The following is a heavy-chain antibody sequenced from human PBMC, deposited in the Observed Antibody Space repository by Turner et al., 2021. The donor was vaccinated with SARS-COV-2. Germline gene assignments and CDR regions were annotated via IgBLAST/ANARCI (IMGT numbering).Heavy chain of an antibody. D-gene: IGHD6-6*01. CDR3: ARDRVQLGPVGMDV. V-gene: IGHV4-4*07. CDR2: IYTSGST. Sequence: QVQLQESCPGLVKPSETLSLTGTVSGASISSYYRSWIRQPAGKGLEWMGRIYTSGSTNYNPSLESRGTISVDTYKNQFSLKLSSVTAADTAVYYCARDRVQLGPVGMDVWGQGTTVTVSS. CDR1: GASISSYY. J-gene: IGHJ6*02.